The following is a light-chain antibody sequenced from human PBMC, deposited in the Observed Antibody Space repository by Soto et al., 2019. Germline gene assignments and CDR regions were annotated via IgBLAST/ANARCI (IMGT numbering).Light chain of an antibody. CDR3: QQYIKWPIT. CDR1: QSVSSN. CDR2: DAS. J-gene: IGKJ5*01. V-gene: IGKV3-15*01. Sequence: EIVMTQSPGTLSVSPWERATLSCRASQSVSSNLAWYQQRPGQAPRLLISDASTRATGIPARFSGSGSGTEFTLTVSSLQSEDFAVYYCQQYIKWPITFGQGTRL.